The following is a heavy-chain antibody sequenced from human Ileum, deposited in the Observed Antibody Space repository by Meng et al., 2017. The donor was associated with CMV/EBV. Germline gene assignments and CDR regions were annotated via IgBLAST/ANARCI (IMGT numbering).Heavy chain of an antibody. Sequence: PVGPLRVSCACSRCTFSNYWIHWVRQAPGEVLVGVSRINMEGTTINYADSVKGRFTISRDNAKNTLYLQMNSLRAEDTAVYYCATAGQYRLDDWGHGTLVTVSS. CDR2: INMEGTTI. J-gene: IGHJ4*01. D-gene: IGHD1-1*01. CDR1: RCTFSNYW. CDR3: ATAGQYRLDD. V-gene: IGHV3-74*01.